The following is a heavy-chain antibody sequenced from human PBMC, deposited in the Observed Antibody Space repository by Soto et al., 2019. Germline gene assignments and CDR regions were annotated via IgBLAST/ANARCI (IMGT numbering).Heavy chain of an antibody. D-gene: IGHD7-27*01. CDR1: GFSFSQTA. J-gene: IGHJ2*01. CDR3: AKDWGTTGDGLLKGFLDV. CDR2: IWYDGSEQ. Sequence: QVQLVESGGGVAQPGRSLRLSCTASGFSFSQTAIHWVRQTPDKGLEWVAIIWYDGSEQYYADSVKGRFTISRDTSKNTVDLQMNSLRGDDTSVYYWAKDWGTTGDGLLKGFLDVWGRGTQVTVSS. V-gene: IGHV3-33*06.